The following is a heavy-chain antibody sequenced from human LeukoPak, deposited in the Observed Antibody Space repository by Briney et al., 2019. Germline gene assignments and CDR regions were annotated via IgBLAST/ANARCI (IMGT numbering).Heavy chain of an antibody. J-gene: IGHJ5*02. CDR2: IRGSGGKT. Sequence: GRSLTLPCVVYGLTLCSYAMRWVRHAPGRGLEWVSSIRGSGGKTYYADSVKGRFTISRDNAKNSLYLQMNSLRGEDTAVYYCARGSTVTTGVYYWYYPWGQGTLVTVSS. V-gene: IGHV3-23*01. CDR1: GLTLCSYA. D-gene: IGHD3-16*01. CDR3: ARGSTVTTGVYYWYYP.